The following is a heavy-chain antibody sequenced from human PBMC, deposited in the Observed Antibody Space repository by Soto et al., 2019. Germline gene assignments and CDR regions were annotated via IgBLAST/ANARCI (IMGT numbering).Heavy chain of an antibody. CDR2: ISYDGSSK. CDR3: ARSRVDCYLDY. J-gene: IGHJ4*02. Sequence: QVQLVESGGGVVQPGRSLRLSCAASGFTFSSYAMHWGRQAPGKGLEWEAVISYDGSSKYYADSVKGRFTISRDNSKNTLYLQMNSLRAEDTAVYYCARSRVDCYLDYWGQGTLVTVSS. D-gene: IGHD2-21*02. V-gene: IGHV3-30-3*01. CDR1: GFTFSSYA.